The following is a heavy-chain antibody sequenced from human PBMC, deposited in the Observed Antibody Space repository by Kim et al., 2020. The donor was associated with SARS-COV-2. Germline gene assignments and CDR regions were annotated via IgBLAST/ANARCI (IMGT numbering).Heavy chain of an antibody. Sequence: GGSLRLSCSASGFTFSKYGMHWVRQAPGKGLEYVSLITNNVGNTYYADSVKGRFTISRDNSKNMLYLQMTSLRVEDTAVYYCAKGERGALDIWGQGTMVTVSS. CDR1: GFTFSKYG. CDR3: AKGERGALDI. J-gene: IGHJ3*02. V-gene: IGHV3-64*04. CDR2: ITNNVGNT.